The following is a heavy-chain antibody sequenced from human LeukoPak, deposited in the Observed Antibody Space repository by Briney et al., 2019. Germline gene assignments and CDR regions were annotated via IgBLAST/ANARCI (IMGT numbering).Heavy chain of an antibody. CDR1: GFNFSGSV. V-gene: IGHV3-48*03. J-gene: IGHJ4*02. CDR2: LNGPSSTT. CDR3: ARGERELGTRIPYLDF. D-gene: IGHD1-7*01. Sequence: GGSLRLSLAASGFNFSGSVFNGVRQAPGKGGEWGSYLNGPSSTTYYADSGKGRFTISRDNSRNSLYLQMNSLRAEDTAVYYCARGERELGTRIPYLDFWGRGALVTVSS.